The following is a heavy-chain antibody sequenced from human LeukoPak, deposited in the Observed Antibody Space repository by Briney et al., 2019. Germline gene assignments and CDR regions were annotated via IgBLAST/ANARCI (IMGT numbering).Heavy chain of an antibody. CDR1: GYTFTDHY. CDR2: IHPGRGDT. J-gene: IGHJ4*02. CDR3: ARDHNWGPGY. D-gene: IGHD7-27*01. Sequence: ASVKVSCKALGYTFTDHYFHWLRQAPGQGIEWMGWIHPGRGDTNIAQKFQGRVSLTRDMSISTAYMELSRLTSDDTAVYYCARDHNWGPGYRGQGTLVSVSS. V-gene: IGHV1-2*02.